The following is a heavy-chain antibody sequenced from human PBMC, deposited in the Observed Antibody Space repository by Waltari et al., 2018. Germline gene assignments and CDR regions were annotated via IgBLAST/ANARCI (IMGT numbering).Heavy chain of an antibody. CDR3: ARGGGGVAATSDY. CDR1: SSGGYY. V-gene: IGHV4-31*02. CDR2: IYYSGST. D-gene: IGHD2-15*01. J-gene: IGHJ4*02. Sequence: SSGGYYWSWIRQHPGKGLEWIGYIYYSGSTYYNPSLKSRVTISVDTSKNQFSLKLSSVTAADTAVYYCARGGGGVAATSDYWGQGTLVTVSS.